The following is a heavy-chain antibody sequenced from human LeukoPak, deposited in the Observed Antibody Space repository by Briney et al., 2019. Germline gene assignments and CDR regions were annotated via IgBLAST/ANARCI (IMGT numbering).Heavy chain of an antibody. D-gene: IGHD3-10*01. CDR1: GFTFSSYG. V-gene: IGHV3-30*03. CDR3: TTDRGLLWFGE. J-gene: IGHJ4*02. Sequence: GGSLRLSCAASGFTFSSYGMHWVRQAPGKGLEWVAVISYDGSNKYYADSVKGRFTISRDNSKNTLYLQMNSLKTEDTAVYYCTTDRGLLWFGEGGQGTLVTVSS. CDR2: ISYDGSNK.